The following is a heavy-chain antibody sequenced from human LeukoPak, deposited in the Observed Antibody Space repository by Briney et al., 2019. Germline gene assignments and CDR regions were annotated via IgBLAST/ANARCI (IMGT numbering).Heavy chain of an antibody. CDR2: IYYTGTT. Sequence: SETLSLTCAVSGGSISSSLYHWGWIRQPPGKGLEWIGNIYYTGTTNYSPSLKSRLTLSIDTSRSQFSLKLTSVTAADTAVYYCARRGGDFHTGIVFDNWGQGSLVTVSS. CDR1: GGSISSSLYH. D-gene: IGHD3-16*01. J-gene: IGHJ4*02. CDR3: ARRGGDFHTGIVFDN. V-gene: IGHV4-39*07.